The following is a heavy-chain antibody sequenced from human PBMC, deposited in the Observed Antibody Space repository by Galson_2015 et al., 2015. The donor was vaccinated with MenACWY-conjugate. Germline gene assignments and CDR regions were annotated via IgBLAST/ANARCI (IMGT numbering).Heavy chain of an antibody. J-gene: IGHJ4*02. D-gene: IGHD6-13*01. Sequence: SLRLSCAASGFTFSSYAMHWVRQAPGKGLEWVAVISYDGSNKYYADSVKGRFTISRDNSKNTLYLQMNSLRAEDTAVYYCARSLGIAAAGTVYYFDYWGQGTLVTVSS. V-gene: IGHV3-30*04. CDR1: GFTFSSYA. CDR2: ISYDGSNK. CDR3: ARSLGIAAAGTVYYFDY.